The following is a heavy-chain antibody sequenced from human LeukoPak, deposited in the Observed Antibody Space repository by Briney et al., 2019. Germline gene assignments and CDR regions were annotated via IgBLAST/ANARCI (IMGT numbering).Heavy chain of an antibody. CDR1: GGSISSGGYS. D-gene: IGHD5-18*01. Sequence: PSETLSLTCAVSGGSISSGGYSWSWIRQPPGKGLEWIGYIYHSGSTYYNPSLKSRVTISVDRSKSQFSLKLSSVTAADTAVYYCARDDHDSAMVDYWGQGALVTVSS. CDR2: IYHSGST. CDR3: ARDDHDSAMVDY. V-gene: IGHV4-30-2*01. J-gene: IGHJ4*02.